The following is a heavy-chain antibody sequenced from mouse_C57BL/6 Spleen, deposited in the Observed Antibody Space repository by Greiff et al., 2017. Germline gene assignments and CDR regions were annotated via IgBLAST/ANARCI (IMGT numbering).Heavy chain of an antibody. CDR3: ARDYYGSSPRAMDY. CDR1: GYTFTSYW. D-gene: IGHD1-1*01. V-gene: IGHV1-64*01. J-gene: IGHJ4*01. Sequence: QVQLQQPGAELVKPGASVKLSCKASGYTFTSYWMHWVKQRPGQGLEWIGMIHPNSGSTNYNEKFKSKATLTVDQSASTAYMQLSSLAARDSAVYYCARDYYGSSPRAMDYWGQGTSVTVSS. CDR2: IHPNSGST.